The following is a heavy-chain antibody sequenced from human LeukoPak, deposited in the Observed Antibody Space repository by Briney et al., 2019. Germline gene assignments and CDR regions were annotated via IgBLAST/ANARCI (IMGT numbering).Heavy chain of an antibody. CDR3: ARGLGYCSSTSCYNYYYGMDV. CDR1: GGTFSSYA. CDR2: IIPIFGTA. V-gene: IGHV1-69*13. D-gene: IGHD2-2*02. Sequence: ASVKVSCKASGGTFSSYAISWVRQAPGQGLEWMGGIIPIFGTANYAQKFEGRVTITADESTSTAYMELSSLRSEDTAVYYCARGLGYCSSTSCYNYYYGMDVWGQGTTVTVSS. J-gene: IGHJ6*02.